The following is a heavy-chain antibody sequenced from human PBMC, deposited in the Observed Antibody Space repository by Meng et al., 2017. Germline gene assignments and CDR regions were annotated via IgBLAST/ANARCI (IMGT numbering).Heavy chain of an antibody. CDR3: AKDRPLGSYYPYYYYYGMDA. CDR2: ISGSGGST. D-gene: IGHD1-26*01. CDR1: GFTFSSYA. V-gene: IGHV3-23*01. Sequence: GGSLRLSCAASGFTFSSYAMSWVRQAPGKGLEWVSAISGSGGSTYYADSVKGRFTISRDNSKNTLYLQMNSLRAEDTAVYYCAKDRPLGSYYPYYYYYGMDAWGQGTTVTVSS. J-gene: IGHJ6*02.